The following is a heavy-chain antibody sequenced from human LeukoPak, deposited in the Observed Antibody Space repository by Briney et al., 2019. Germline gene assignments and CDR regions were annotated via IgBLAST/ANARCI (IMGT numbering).Heavy chain of an antibody. D-gene: IGHD6-13*01. V-gene: IGHV1-18*04. CDR1: GYTFNRYG. J-gene: IGHJ4*02. CDR3: ARGAAADTSPSDY. CDR2: ISAYNGNT. Sequence: GASVKVSCKASGYTFNRYGISWMRQAPGQGLEWMGWISAYNGNTNYAQKLQGRVTMTTDTSTSTAYMELRSLRSDDTAVYYRARGAAADTSPSDYWGQGTLVTVSS.